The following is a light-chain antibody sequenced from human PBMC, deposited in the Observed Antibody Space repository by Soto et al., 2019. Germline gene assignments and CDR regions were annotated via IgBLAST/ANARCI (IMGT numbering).Light chain of an antibody. CDR1: SSDIGGYNY. CDR2: DVS. CDR3: TSYTSSSTLYF. J-gene: IGLJ1*01. V-gene: IGLV2-14*03. Sequence: QSVLTQPASVSGSPGQSITISCTGTSSDIGGYNYVSWYQQHPGKAPQLIIYDVSNRPSGVSDRFSGSKSGSSASLTISGLQTEDEADYYCTSYTSSSTLYFFGSGTKVTVL.